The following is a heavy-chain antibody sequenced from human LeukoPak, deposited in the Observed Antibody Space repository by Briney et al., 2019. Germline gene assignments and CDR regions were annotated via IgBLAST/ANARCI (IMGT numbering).Heavy chain of an antibody. V-gene: IGHV3-7*01. J-gene: IGHJ4*02. D-gene: IGHD1-26*01. CDR3: AGMGACLL. CDR2: INQDGSEK. CDR1: GFTFNSYW. Sequence: GGSLRLSCAASGFTFNSYWMHWVRQAPGKGLEWVANINQDGSEKSYVDSVKGRFTISRDNAKNSLYLQMNSLRAEDTAVYYCAGMGACLLWGQGTLVTVSS.